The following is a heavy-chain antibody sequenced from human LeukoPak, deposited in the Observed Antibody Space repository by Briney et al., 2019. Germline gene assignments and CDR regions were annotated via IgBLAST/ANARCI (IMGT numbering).Heavy chain of an antibody. CDR2: SNHSGST. Sequence: PSETLSLTCAVYGGSFSGYYWSWIRHPPGKGLEWIWESNHSGSTNYNPSLKSRVTISVDTSKNQFSLKLSSVTAAATAVYYCARGLYCSGGSCYRAFDIWGQGTMVTVSS. D-gene: IGHD2-15*01. J-gene: IGHJ3*02. CDR1: GGSFSGYY. CDR3: ARGLYCSGGSCYRAFDI. V-gene: IGHV4-34*01.